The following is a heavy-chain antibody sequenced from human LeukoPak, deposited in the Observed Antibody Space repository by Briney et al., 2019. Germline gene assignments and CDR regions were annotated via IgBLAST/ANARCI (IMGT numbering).Heavy chain of an antibody. J-gene: IGHJ4*02. D-gene: IGHD6-19*01. CDR3: ARAIAVAGTRFDY. CDR1: GGSISSGGYY. CDR2: IYYSGGT. Sequence: SETLSLTCTVSGGSISSGGYYWSWIRQHPGKGLEWIGCIYYSGGTYYNPSLKSRVTISVDTSKNQFSLKLSSVTAADTAVYYCARAIAVAGTRFDYWGQGTLVTVSS. V-gene: IGHV4-31*03.